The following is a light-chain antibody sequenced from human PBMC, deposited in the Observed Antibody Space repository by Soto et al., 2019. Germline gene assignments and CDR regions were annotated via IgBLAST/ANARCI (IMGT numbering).Light chain of an antibody. V-gene: IGKV3-11*01. CDR2: DAS. J-gene: IGKJ4*02. CDR3: QQYSNWPLT. Sequence: IMVTQSPAAVSLSTGERATLSCRASQSISSYLAWYQQKPGQAPKLLIYDASNRASGIPARFSGSGSGTDLTITISCLQSEDCEVYYGQQYSNWPLTFGGGTKVDIK. CDR1: QSISSY.